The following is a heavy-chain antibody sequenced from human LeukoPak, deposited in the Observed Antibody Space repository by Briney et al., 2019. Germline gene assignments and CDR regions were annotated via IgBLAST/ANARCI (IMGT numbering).Heavy chain of an antibody. J-gene: IGHJ4*02. CDR1: GFTFGAYT. V-gene: IGHV3-21*01. D-gene: IGHD6-19*01. CDR2: IFSRSESI. Sequence: GGSLRLSCAASGFTFGAYTINWVRQAPGKGLEWVSCIFSRSESILYADSVKGRFTISRDNAKNSLYLQMDSLRVEDTAVYYCARGYSSGWYFDYWGQGTLVTVSS. CDR3: ARGYSSGWYFDY.